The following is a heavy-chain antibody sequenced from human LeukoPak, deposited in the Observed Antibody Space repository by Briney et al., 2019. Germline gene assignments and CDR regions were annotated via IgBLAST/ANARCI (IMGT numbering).Heavy chain of an antibody. V-gene: IGHV3-23*01. CDR1: GFTFSSYA. Sequence: PGGCLRLSCAASGFTFSSYAMSWVRQAPGKGLEWVSAISGSGDSTYYGDSVKGRFTISRDNSKNTLYLQMNSLRAEDTAVYYCAKTRPLDSSSWSHGDYWGQGTLVTVSS. CDR3: AKTRPLDSSSWSHGDY. D-gene: IGHD6-13*01. CDR2: ISGSGDST. J-gene: IGHJ4*02.